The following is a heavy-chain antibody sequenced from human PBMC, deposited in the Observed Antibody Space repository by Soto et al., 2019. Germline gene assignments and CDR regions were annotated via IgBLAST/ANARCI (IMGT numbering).Heavy chain of an antibody. CDR1: GFTFSNAW. CDR3: TSSGHSGSYYYYGMDV. J-gene: IGHJ6*02. V-gene: IGHV3-15*01. Sequence: GGSLRLSCAASGFTFSNAWMSWVRQAPGKGLEWVGRIKSKTDGGTTDYAAPVKGRFTISRDDSKNTLYLQMNSLKTEDTAVYYCTSSGHSGSYYYYGMDVWGQGTTVTVSS. CDR2: IKSKTDGGTT. D-gene: IGHD1-26*01.